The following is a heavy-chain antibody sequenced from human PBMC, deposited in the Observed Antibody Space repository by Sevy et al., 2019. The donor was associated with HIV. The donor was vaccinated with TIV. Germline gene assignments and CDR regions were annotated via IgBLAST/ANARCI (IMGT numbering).Heavy chain of an antibody. V-gene: IGHV1-69*04. D-gene: IGHD3-10*01. Sequence: ASVKVSCKASVISHAISWVRQAPGQGLEWMGRIIPVVGIANYAQKFQGRLSITADKSTSTVYMELNSLTSDDTAVYYCAPDPYGGDGFDIWGQGTMVTVSS. CDR2: IIPVVGIA. CDR1: VISHA. CDR3: APDPYGGDGFDI. J-gene: IGHJ3*02.